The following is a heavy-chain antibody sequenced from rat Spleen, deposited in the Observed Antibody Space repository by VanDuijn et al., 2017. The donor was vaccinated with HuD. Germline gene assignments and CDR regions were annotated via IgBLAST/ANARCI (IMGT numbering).Heavy chain of an antibody. D-gene: IGHD5-1*01. J-gene: IGHJ2*01. Sequence: EVQLVESGGGLVQPGRSMKLSCAASGLSFSNYGMAWVRQAPTKGLEWVATISYDGSSTYYRDSVKGRFTISRDNAKSTLYLQMDSLRSEDTATYYCTRENWVLDYWGQGVLVTVSS. CDR2: ISYDGSST. CDR1: GLSFSNYG. CDR3: TRENWVLDY. V-gene: IGHV5-29*01.